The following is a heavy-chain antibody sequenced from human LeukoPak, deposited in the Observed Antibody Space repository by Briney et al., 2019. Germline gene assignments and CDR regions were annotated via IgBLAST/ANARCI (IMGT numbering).Heavy chain of an antibody. V-gene: IGHV1-8*01. CDR1: GYTFTSYD. CDR3: ARARYCSSTSCSNFDY. CDR2: MNPNSGNT. J-gene: IGHJ4*02. Sequence: ASVKVSCKASGYTFTSYDINWVRQATGQGLEWMGWMNPNSGNTGYAQKFQGRVTMTRNTSISTAYMELSSLRSEDTAVYYCARARYCSSTSCSNFDYWGQGTLVTVSS. D-gene: IGHD2-2*01.